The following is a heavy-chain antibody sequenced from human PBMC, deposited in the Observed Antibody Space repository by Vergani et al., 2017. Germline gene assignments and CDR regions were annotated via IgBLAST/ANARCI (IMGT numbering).Heavy chain of an antibody. D-gene: IGHD3-22*01. Sequence: EVQLLESGGGLVQPGGSLRLSCAASGFTFSSYAMCWIRQAPGKGLEWVSYISSSGSTIYYADSVKGRFTISRDNAKNSLYLQMNSLRAEDTAVYYCARVGGNVVSSGFGLDYWGQGTLVTVSS. CDR1: GFTFSSYA. J-gene: IGHJ4*02. CDR3: ARVGGNVVSSGFGLDY. CDR2: ISSSGSTI. V-gene: IGHV3-48*04.